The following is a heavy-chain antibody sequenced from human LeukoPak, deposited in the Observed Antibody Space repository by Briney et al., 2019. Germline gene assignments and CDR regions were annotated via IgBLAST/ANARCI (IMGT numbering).Heavy chain of an antibody. CDR1: GFTFSNYG. J-gene: IGHJ6*03. CDR2: IRFDGSTK. Sequence: GGSLRLSCATSGFTFSNYGMHWVRQAPGKGLEWVAFIRFDGSTKYYADSVKGRFTISRDNSKNTFYLQMNSLRGGDTAVYYCAKDGFYGSGKTAHMDVWGKGTTVTISS. CDR3: AKDGFYGSGKTAHMDV. V-gene: IGHV3-30*02. D-gene: IGHD3-10*01.